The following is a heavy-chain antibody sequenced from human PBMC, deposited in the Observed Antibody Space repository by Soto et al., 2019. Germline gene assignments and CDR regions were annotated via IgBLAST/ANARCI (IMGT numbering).Heavy chain of an antibody. CDR1: GYTFTNYA. J-gene: IGHJ4*02. CDR3: TRGPFWTGSPPYFFDS. D-gene: IGHD3-3*01. V-gene: IGHV1-3*05. Sequence: QVQLVQSGAEEKKPGASVTVSCKASGYTFTNYAIHWVRQAPGQRLEWMGWINAGSGNTNYSQNFQGRVTITRDTSATTAYIDLSSLRYEDTAIYYCTRGPFWTGSPPYFFDSWSQGTIVTVSS. CDR2: INAGSGNT.